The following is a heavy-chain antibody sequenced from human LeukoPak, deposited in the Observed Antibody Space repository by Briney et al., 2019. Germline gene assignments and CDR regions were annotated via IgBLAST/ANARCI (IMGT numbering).Heavy chain of an antibody. J-gene: IGHJ5*02. CDR1: GFTFGSYA. V-gene: IGHV3-23*01. CDR2: ISGSGSST. D-gene: IGHD6-13*01. Sequence: QPGGSLRLSCAASGFTFGSYAMSWVRQAPGKGLEWVSGISGSGSSTYYADSVKGRFTISRDKSKNTLYLQMNSLRAEDTAIYYCAKDGSSNWYGWFDPWGQGTLVTVSS. CDR3: AKDGSSNWYGWFDP.